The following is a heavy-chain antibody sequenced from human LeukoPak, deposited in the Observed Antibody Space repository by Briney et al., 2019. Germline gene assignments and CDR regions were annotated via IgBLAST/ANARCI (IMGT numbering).Heavy chain of an antibody. CDR1: GFTFSTYW. V-gene: IGHV3-74*01. J-gene: IGHJ4*02. CDR3: VSDLGD. D-gene: IGHD3-16*01. CDR2: INSDGSST. Sequence: GGSLRLSCAASGFTFSTYWMHWVRQAPGKGLVWVSRINSDGSSTSYADFVKGRFTISRDDSKNTLDLQMNSLRAEDTAVYYCVSDLGDWGQGTLVTVSS.